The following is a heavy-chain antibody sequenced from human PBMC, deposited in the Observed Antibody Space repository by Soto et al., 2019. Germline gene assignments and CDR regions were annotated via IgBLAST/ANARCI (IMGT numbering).Heavy chain of an antibody. J-gene: IGHJ4*02. CDR2: IIPILGIA. CDR1: GGTFSSYT. V-gene: IGHV1-69*02. Sequence: QVQLVQSGAEVKKPGSSVKVSSKASGGTFSSYTISWVRQAPGQGLEWMGRIIPILGIANYAQKFQGRVTITADKSTSTAYMELSSLRSEDTAVYYCARGGGYGCNSGRVYWGQGTLVTVSS. D-gene: IGHD4-17*01. CDR3: ARGGGYGCNSGRVY.